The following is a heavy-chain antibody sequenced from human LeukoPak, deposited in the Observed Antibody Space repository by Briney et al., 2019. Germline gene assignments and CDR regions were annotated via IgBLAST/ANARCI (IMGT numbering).Heavy chain of an antibody. CDR2: ISSSGSTI. CDR3: ASSSGWYEGLSGFDY. Sequence: PGGSLRLSCAASGFTVSSNYMSWVRQAPGKGLEWVSYISSSGSTIYYADSVKGRFTISRDNAKNSLYLQMNSLRAEDTAVYYCASSSGWYEGLSGFDYWGQGTLVTVSS. D-gene: IGHD6-19*01. J-gene: IGHJ4*02. CDR1: GFTVSSNY. V-gene: IGHV3-11*01.